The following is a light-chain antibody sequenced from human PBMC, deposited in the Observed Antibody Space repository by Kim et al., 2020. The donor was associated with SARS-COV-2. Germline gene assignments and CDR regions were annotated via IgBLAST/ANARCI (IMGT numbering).Light chain of an antibody. J-gene: IGLJ2*01. V-gene: IGLV1-44*01. CDR2: SNN. CDR3: AAWDDSLNGPV. CDR1: SFNIGSNN. Sequence: QSVLTQPPSASGTPGQRVTISCSGGSFNIGSNNVNWYQQLPGTAPKLLIYSNNQRPSGVPDRFSGSKSGTSASLAISGLQSEDEADYYCAAWDDSLNGPVFGGGTQLTVL.